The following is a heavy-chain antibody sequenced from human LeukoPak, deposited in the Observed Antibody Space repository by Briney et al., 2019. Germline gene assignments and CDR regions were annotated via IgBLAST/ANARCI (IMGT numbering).Heavy chain of an antibody. CDR1: GFPFSTFW. CDR2: INPDGSGT. CDR3: ARVGGHSGYDLDY. V-gene: IGHV3-74*01. D-gene: IGHD5-12*01. J-gene: IGHJ4*02. Sequence: GGSLRLSCAASGFPFSTFWMHWVRQAPGKGLVWVSLINPDGSGTNYADSVEGRFTISRDNANNTLYLHMNSLRTEDTAVYYCARVGGHSGYDLDYWGQGTLVTVSS.